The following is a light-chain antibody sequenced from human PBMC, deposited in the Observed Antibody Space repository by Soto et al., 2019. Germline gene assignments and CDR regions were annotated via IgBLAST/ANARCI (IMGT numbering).Light chain of an antibody. V-gene: IGLV1-51*01. Sequence: QSVLTQPPSVSAAPGQKVTISCSGGSSNIGNKYVCWYQQVPGTAPKLLIYDNNKRPSGIPDRFSGSKSGTSATLDITGLQTGDEADYYCGTWDSSLSTEVFGGGTKLTVL. J-gene: IGLJ2*01. CDR3: GTWDSSLSTEV. CDR2: DNN. CDR1: SSNIGNKY.